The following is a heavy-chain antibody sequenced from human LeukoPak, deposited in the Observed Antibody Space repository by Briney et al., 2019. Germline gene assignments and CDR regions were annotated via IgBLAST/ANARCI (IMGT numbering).Heavy chain of an antibody. CDR1: GGTLSSYA. D-gene: IGHD1-26*01. CDR2: IIPIFGTA. CDR3: AREGLTGIVGASPWFDP. Sequence: ASVKVSCKASGGTLSSYAISWVRQAPGQGLEWMGGIIPIFGTANYAQKFQGRVTITADESTSTAYMELSSLRSEDTAVYYCAREGLTGIVGASPWFDPWGQGTLVTVSS. J-gene: IGHJ5*02. V-gene: IGHV1-69*01.